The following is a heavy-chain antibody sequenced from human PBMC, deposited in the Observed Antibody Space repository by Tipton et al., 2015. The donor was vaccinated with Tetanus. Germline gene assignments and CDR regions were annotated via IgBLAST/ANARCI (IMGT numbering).Heavy chain of an antibody. CDR3: AGDLVRWYEP. J-gene: IGHJ5*02. CDR2: IYYGGVT. CDR1: GGSVNSGTYY. V-gene: IGHV4-61*01. Sequence: GLVKPSETLSLTCTVSGGSVNSGTYYWSWIRQPPGKGLEWLGDIYYGGVTQYNPSLESRVTISKDTSKNQVSLRLTSVTAADTAVYSCAGDLVRWYEPWGRGTLVTVSS. D-gene: IGHD3-10*01.